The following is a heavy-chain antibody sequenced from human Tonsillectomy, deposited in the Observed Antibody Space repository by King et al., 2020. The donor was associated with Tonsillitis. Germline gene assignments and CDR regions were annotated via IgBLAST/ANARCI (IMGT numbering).Heavy chain of an antibody. CDR1: GGTFSSYA. D-gene: IGHD3-9*01. Sequence: QLVQSGAEVKEPGSSVKVSCKASGGTFSSYAISWVRQAPGQGLEWMGGIIAIFGTANYAQKFPGRVTITADESTSTAYMELSSLRSEDTAVYYCARGGRFGYDILTGFFDFWGQGTLVTVSS. CDR3: ARGGRFGYDILTGFFDF. CDR2: IIAIFGTA. V-gene: IGHV1-69*01. J-gene: IGHJ4*02.